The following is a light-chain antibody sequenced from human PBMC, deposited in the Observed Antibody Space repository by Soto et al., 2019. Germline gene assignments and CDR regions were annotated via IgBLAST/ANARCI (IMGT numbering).Light chain of an antibody. V-gene: IGLV2-14*01. CDR3: SSFTSRFTFV. CDR2: EVT. CDR1: RSDVGAYNY. J-gene: IGLJ1*01. Sequence: QSALTQPASVSGCPGQSIAISCTGTRSDVGAYNYVSWYQQHPGKAPKLMISEVTNRPSGVSDRFSGSKSGNTASLTISGLQAEDEADYYCSSFTSRFTFVFGTGTKLTVL.